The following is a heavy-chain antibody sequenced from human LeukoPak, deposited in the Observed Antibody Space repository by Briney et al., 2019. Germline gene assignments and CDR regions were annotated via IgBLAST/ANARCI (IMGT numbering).Heavy chain of an antibody. Sequence: QPGGSLRLSCAASGFIVSHNYMTWVRQAPGKGLEWISVIYIDGTTYYADSVKGRFTISRDQANNTLYLQMNTLRGEDTAVYYCARGPRYSFYWGQGTLVSVSS. CDR1: GFIVSHNY. J-gene: IGHJ4*02. D-gene: IGHD6-13*01. CDR2: IYIDGTT. CDR3: ARGPRYSFY. V-gene: IGHV3-53*01.